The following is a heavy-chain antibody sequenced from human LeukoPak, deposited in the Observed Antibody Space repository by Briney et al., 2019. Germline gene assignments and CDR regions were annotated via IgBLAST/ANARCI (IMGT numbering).Heavy chain of an antibody. V-gene: IGHV1-2*02. J-gene: IGHJ5*02. CDR1: GYTFTGYY. CDR2: INPNSGGT. Sequence: GASVKVSCKASGYTFTGYYVHWVRQAPGQGLEWMGWINPNSGGTGFAQKFQGRVTMTRDTSISTAYMELSRLRSDDTAVYYCARTPQWELLNWFDPWGQGTLVIVSS. D-gene: IGHD1-26*01. CDR3: ARTPQWELLNWFDP.